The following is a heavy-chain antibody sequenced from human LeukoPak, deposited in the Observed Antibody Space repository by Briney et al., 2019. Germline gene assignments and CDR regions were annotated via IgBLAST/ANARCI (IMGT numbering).Heavy chain of an antibody. Sequence: GGSLTLSCAASGFPFSTYEMKWVRQAPGKGLEWVSYISSSGTTTYYADSVKGRFTISRDNAKNPLYLQMNSLRAEDTAVYYCARVGAYAAVNWWGQGTLVSVSS. V-gene: IGHV3-48*03. CDR1: GFPFSTYE. J-gene: IGHJ4*02. CDR2: ISSSGTTT. D-gene: IGHD2-2*01. CDR3: ARVGAYAAVNW.